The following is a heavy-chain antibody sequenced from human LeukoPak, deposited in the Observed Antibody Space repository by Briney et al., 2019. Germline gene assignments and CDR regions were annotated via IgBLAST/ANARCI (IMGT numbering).Heavy chain of an antibody. CDR1: GGSFSGYY. Sequence: SETLSLTCAVYGGSFSGYYWSWLRQPPAKGLEWIGEINHSGCTNHNPPLKRRVTISVDTSKNQFSLKLTYVTAADTAVYYCARGSRIVVVPAHYYYGMDVWGQGTTVTVSS. CDR2: INHSGCT. D-gene: IGHD2-2*01. CDR3: ARGSRIVVVPAHYYYGMDV. V-gene: IGHV4-34*01. J-gene: IGHJ6*02.